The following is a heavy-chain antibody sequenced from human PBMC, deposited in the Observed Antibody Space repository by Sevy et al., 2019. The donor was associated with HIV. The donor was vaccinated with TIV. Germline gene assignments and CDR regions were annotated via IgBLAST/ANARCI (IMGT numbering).Heavy chain of an antibody. CDR3: ARGKDVSGTFDI. CDR1: GGSFSGYS. CDR2: ITHSGNT. J-gene: IGHJ3*02. V-gene: IGHV4-34*01. Sequence: SETLSLTCAVYGGSFSGYSWNWIRQSPERVLEWIGEITHSGNTNYISSLKSRVTISKATSNNQFSLKLNSVSAADTAVYYCARGKDVSGTFDIWGQGTGVTVSS.